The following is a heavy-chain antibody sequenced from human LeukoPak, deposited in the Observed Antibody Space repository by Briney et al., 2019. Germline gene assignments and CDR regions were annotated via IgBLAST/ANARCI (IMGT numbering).Heavy chain of an antibody. CDR3: ARGAWVAAAGTGWFDP. D-gene: IGHD6-13*01. J-gene: IGHJ5*02. Sequence: PSETLSLTCAVSGGSNSSGGYSWSWIRQPPGKGLEWIGYIYHSGSTYYNPSLKSRVTISVDRSKNQFSLKLSSVTAADTAVYYCARGAWVAAAGTGWFDPWGQGTLVTVSS. CDR1: GGSNSSGGYS. V-gene: IGHV4-30-2*01. CDR2: IYHSGST.